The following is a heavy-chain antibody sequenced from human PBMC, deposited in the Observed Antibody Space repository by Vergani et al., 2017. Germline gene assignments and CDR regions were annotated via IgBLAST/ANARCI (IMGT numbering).Heavy chain of an antibody. CDR1: GGSISSYY. J-gene: IGHJ4*02. CDR3: ARSGSGSYYDY. V-gene: IGHV4-59*08. D-gene: IGHD1-26*01. CDR2: IYYSGST. Sequence: QVQLQESGPGLVQPSETLSLTCTVSGGSISSYYWSWIRQPPGKGLEWIGYIYYSGSTNYNPSLKSRVTISVDTSKNQFSLKLSSVTAADTAVYYCARSGSGSYYDYWGQGTLVTVSS.